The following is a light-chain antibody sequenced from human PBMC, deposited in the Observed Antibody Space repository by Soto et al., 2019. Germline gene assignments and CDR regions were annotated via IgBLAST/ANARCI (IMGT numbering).Light chain of an antibody. CDR1: QSVSSN. CDR3: QQYNNWSFT. V-gene: IGKV3D-15*01. CDR2: GAS. J-gene: IGKJ1*01. Sequence: EIVLTQSPATLSLSPGERATLSCRASQSVSSNLAWYQQKPGQAPRLLIYGASTRATGIPDRFSGSGSGTEFTLTISSLQSEDFAVYYCQQYNNWSFTFGQGTKVDIK.